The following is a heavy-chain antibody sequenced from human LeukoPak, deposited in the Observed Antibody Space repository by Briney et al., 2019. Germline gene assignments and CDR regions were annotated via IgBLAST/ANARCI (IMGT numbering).Heavy chain of an antibody. CDR1: GYTFTGYH. CDR2: INPNSGGT. D-gene: IGHD1-1*01. J-gene: IGHJ3*02. CDR3: ARDSHRGYAFDI. Sequence: ASVKVSCKASGYTFTGYHMHWVRQAPGQGLEWMGWINPNSGGTNYAQKFQGRVTMTRDTSISTAYMELSRLRSDDTAVYYCARDSHRGYAFDIWGQGTMVTVSS. V-gene: IGHV1-2*02.